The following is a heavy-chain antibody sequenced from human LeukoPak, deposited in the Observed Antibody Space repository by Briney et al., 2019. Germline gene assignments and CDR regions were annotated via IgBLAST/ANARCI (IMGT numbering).Heavy chain of an antibody. CDR1: GGSITSYY. Sequence: SETLSLTCSVSGGSITSYYLSWIRQPPGKGLEWIGRIHSGTTTYNPSLKSRVTMSLDTSKSQVSLTLSSVTAADTALYYCARDSGTTGEVKFDPWGQGILVTVSS. J-gene: IGHJ5*02. V-gene: IGHV4-4*07. D-gene: IGHD3-10*01. CDR3: ARDSGTTGEVKFDP. CDR2: IHSGTT.